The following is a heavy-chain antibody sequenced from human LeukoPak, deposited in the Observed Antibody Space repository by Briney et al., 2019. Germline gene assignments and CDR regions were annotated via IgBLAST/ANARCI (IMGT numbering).Heavy chain of an antibody. J-gene: IGHJ6*04. CDR1: GFIVSSTY. CDR3: ARAMNGVDV. CDR2: IDPGGST. V-gene: IGHV3-53*01. Sequence: PGGSLRLSCAASGFIVSSTYMSWVRQAPGQGLQSVSVIDPGGSTFYPDSVRGRFSISRDSSKNTLYLQMSSLRAEDTAVYYCARAMNGVDVWGKGTTVTVSS.